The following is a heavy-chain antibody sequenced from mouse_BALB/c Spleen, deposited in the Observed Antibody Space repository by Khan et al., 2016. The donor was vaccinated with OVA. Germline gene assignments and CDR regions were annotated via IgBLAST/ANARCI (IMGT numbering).Heavy chain of an antibody. Sequence: QVQLKQSGAELARPGASVKMSCKASGYTFTSYTIHWIKQRPGQGLEWIGYINPSNGYTNYNQKFKDKATLTADKSSTTAYMQLSRLTSDDSAVYNCVRDGDYYRNDGWFAYWGHGTLVTVSA. D-gene: IGHD2-14*01. V-gene: IGHV1-4*01. CDR3: VRDGDYYRNDGWFAY. CDR1: GYTFTSYT. J-gene: IGHJ3*01. CDR2: INPSNGYT.